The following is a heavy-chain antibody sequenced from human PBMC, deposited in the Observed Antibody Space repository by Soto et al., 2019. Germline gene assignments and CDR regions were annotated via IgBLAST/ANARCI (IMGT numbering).Heavy chain of an antibody. CDR1: GFSLSTSGVG. CDR3: AHSLIPNWGSRGAFDY. V-gene: IGHV2-5*02. D-gene: IGHD7-27*01. J-gene: IGHJ4*02. Sequence: QITLKESGPTLVKPTQTLTLTCTFSGFSLSTSGVGVGWIRQPPGKALEWLALIYWDDDKRYSPSLKSRLTITKDTSKTQVVLTMTSMDPVDTATYYCAHSLIPNWGSRGAFDYWGQGTLVTVSS. CDR2: IYWDDDK.